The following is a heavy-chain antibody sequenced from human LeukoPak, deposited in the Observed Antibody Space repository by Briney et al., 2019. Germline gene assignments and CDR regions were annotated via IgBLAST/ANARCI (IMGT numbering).Heavy chain of an antibody. CDR2: INHSGST. CDR3: ARAGYSSSWYGLRY. Sequence: SETLSLNCAVYGGSFSGYYWSWIRQPQGQGLEWIGEINHSGSTNYNPSLKSRVTISVDTSKNQFSQKLSSVTAADTAVYYCARAGYSSSWYGLRYWGQGTLVTVSS. J-gene: IGHJ4*02. V-gene: IGHV4-34*01. CDR1: GGSFSGYY. D-gene: IGHD6-13*01.